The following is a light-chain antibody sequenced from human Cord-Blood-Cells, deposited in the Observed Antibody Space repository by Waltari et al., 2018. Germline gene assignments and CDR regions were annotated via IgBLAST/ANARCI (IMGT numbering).Light chain of an antibody. J-gene: IGLJ1*01. CDR3: SSYTSSSTYV. CDR1: SSDVGGYNF. V-gene: IGLV2-14*01. CDR2: DVS. Sequence: QSALTQPASVSGSPGQSITLSCTGTSSDVGGYNFVSWYQQHPDKAPKLIIYDVSKRPSGVSNRFSGSKSGNTASLTISGLQAEDEADYYCSSYTSSSTYVFGTGTKVTVL.